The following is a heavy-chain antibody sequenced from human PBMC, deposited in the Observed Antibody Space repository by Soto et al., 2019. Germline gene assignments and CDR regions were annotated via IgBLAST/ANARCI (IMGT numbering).Heavy chain of an antibody. D-gene: IGHD7-27*01. V-gene: IGHV3-23*01. CDR1: VFTFSIVA. CDR2: ISGSGGST. CDR3: AKEVSLGSTVDLGY. J-gene: IGHJ4*02. Sequence: WWSLTLSCSASVFTFSIVAMSWFRQSPGKGLGWVSTISGSGGSTYYADAVKGRFSISRDNSMGTLYLQMKSLRVEDTAIYYCAKEVSLGSTVDLGYWGQGTLVTVSS.